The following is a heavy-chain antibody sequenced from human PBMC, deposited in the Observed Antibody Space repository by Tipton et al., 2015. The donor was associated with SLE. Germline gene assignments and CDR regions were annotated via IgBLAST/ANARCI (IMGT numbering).Heavy chain of an antibody. CDR1: GGSISSYY. J-gene: IGHJ3*02. CDR2: IYYSGST. Sequence: LRLSCTVSGGSISSYYWSWIRQPPGKGLEWIGYIYYSGSTYYNPSLKSRVTISVDTSKNQFSLKLSSVTAADTAVYYCARGDIVVVVAATPDAFDIWGQGTMVTVSS. V-gene: IGHV4-30-4*01. CDR3: ARGDIVVVVAATPDAFDI. D-gene: IGHD2-15*01.